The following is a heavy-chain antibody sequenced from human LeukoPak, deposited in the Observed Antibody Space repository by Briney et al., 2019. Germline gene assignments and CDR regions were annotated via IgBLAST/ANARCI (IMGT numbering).Heavy chain of an antibody. Sequence: ASVNVSCKASGYTFTGYYMHWVRQAPGQGLEWMGWINPKTGDTNYAQKFQDRVSMTRDTSITTASMEMTRLRSDDTAVYYCARARVYCSGSSCYVTSVDYWGQGTLVTVSS. D-gene: IGHD2-15*01. CDR2: INPKTGDT. CDR1: GYTFTGYY. CDR3: ARARVYCSGSSCYVTSVDY. V-gene: IGHV1-2*02. J-gene: IGHJ4*02.